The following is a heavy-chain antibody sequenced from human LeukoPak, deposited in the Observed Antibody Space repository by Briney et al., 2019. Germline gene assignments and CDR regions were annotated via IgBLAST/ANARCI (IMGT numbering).Heavy chain of an antibody. CDR2: ITGNALNT. CDR1: GFTFSNYA. Sequence: GGSLRLSCAASGFTFSNYAMSWVRQAPGKGLEWVSSITGNALNTYQADFIKGRFTISRDDSKNTLYLHLSSLRVEDTAVYYCAKLQDLYDNSGYSYFDNWGQGTLVTVSS. CDR3: AKLQDLYDNSGYSYFDN. D-gene: IGHD3-22*01. V-gene: IGHV3-23*01. J-gene: IGHJ4*02.